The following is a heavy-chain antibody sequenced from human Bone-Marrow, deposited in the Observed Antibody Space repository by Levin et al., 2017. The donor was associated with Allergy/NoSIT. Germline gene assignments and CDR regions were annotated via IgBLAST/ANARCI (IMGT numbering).Heavy chain of an antibody. J-gene: IGHJ4*02. CDR1: GFIFSDSA. CDR2: IRSKPNNYAT. V-gene: IGHV3-73*01. Sequence: ETLSLTCAASGFIFSDSAMHWVRQASGKGLEWVGRIRSKPNNYATAYAASVKGRFTISRDDSKNTAYLQMNSLKTEDTAVYYCTRHAPLAEGIAVAGTVYWGQGTLVTVSS. D-gene: IGHD6-19*01. CDR3: TRHAPLAEGIAVAGTVY.